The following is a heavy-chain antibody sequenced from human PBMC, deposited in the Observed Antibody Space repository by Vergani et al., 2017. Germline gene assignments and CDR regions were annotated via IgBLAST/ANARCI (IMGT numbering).Heavy chain of an antibody. CDR1: GYTFTGYY. V-gene: IGHV1-2*02. CDR3: AREGIAAAGFDY. CDR2: INPYSGVT. Sequence: QEQLVQPAAEVKKPGASVKVSCKASGYTFTGYYMHWVRQAPGQGLEWMGWINPYSGVTNYAQKFQGRVTMTRDTSISTAYMELSRLRSDDTAVYYCAREGIAAAGFDYWGQGTLVTVSS. D-gene: IGHD6-13*01. J-gene: IGHJ4*02.